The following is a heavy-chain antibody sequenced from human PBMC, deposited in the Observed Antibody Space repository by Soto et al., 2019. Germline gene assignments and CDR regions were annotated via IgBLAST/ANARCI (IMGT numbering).Heavy chain of an antibody. CDR2: IKSKTDGGTT. V-gene: IGHV3-15*07. D-gene: IGHD4-17*01. CDR1: GFTFSNAW. CDR3: TTSKGVDYGGNYPFDY. Sequence: EVQLVESGGGLVKPGGSLRLSCAASGFTFSNAWMNWVRQAPGKGLEWVGRIKSKTDGGTTDYAAPVKGRFTISRDDPKNTLYLQMNSLKTEDTAVYYCTTSKGVDYGGNYPFDYWGQGTLVTVSS. J-gene: IGHJ4*02.